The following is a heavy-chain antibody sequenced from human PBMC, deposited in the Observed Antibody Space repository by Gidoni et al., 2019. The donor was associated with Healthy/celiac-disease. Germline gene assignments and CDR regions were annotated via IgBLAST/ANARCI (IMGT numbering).Heavy chain of an antibody. CDR2: MNPNSGNT. CDR3: ARVSIVGATDYYYGMDV. CDR1: GYTFTSYD. V-gene: IGHV1-8*01. D-gene: IGHD1-26*01. J-gene: IGHJ6*02. Sequence: QVQLVQSGAEVKKPGASVKVSCKASGYTFTSYDINWVRQATGQGLEWMGWMNPNSGNTGYAQKFQGRVTMTRNTSISTAYMELSSLRSEDTAVYYCARVSIVGATDYYYGMDVWGQGTTVTVSS.